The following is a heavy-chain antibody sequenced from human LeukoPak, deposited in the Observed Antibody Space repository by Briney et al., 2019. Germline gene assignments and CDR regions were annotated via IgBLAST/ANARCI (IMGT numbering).Heavy chain of an antibody. CDR2: IIPIFGTA. J-gene: IGHJ4*02. D-gene: IGHD2-2*01. CDR3: ARAAESSSTSFVRGDFDY. V-gene: IGHV1-69*13. Sequence: SVKVSCKASGGTFSSYAISWVRQAPGQGLEWMGGIIPIFGTANYAQKFQGRVTITADESTSTAYMELSSLRSEDTAVYYCARAAESSSTSFVRGDFDYWGQGTLVTVSS. CDR1: GGTFSSYA.